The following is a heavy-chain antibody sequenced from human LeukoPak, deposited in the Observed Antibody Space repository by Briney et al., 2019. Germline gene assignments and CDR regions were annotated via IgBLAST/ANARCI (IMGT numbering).Heavy chain of an antibody. CDR2: VSAYADNT. J-gene: IGHJ4*02. CDR1: GYTFTNYG. Sequence: ASVKVSCKTSGYTFTNYGITWVRQAPGQGLEWMGWVSAYADNTNYVQKIQGRVTMTTDTSTSTAYMELRSLRSDDTAVYYCARDCVGCHGFDYWGQGTLVTGSS. V-gene: IGHV1-18*01. D-gene: IGHD2-15*01. CDR3: ARDCVGCHGFDY.